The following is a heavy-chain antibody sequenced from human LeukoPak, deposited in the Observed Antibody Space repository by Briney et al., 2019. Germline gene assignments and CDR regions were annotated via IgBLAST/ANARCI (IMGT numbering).Heavy chain of an antibody. CDR3: ARSLVVGATYPYH. CDR2: ISYDGSNK. Sequence: PGRSLRLSCAASEFTFSNYAMHWVRQAPGKGLEWVAVISYDGSNKYYADSVKGRFTISRDNAKNSLYLQLNSLRAEDTAVYYCARSLVVGATYPYHWGQGTLVTVSS. J-gene: IGHJ5*02. D-gene: IGHD1-26*01. V-gene: IGHV3-30*04. CDR1: EFTFSNYA.